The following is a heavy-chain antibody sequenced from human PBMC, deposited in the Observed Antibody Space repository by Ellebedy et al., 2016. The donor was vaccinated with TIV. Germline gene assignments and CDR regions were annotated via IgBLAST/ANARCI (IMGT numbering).Heavy chain of an antibody. CDR2: INSHSGGT. CDR1: GYTFSGFH. V-gene: IGHV1-2*02. J-gene: IGHJ4*02. Sequence: AASVKVSCKASGYTFSGFHIHWVRQAPGQGLEWMGWINSHSGGTNYAQKFQGRVTMTTDTSITTAYMELRRLRSDDTAVYYCARDPASGYTYGGFYFDYWGQGILVTVSS. D-gene: IGHD5-18*01. CDR3: ARDPASGYTYGGFYFDY.